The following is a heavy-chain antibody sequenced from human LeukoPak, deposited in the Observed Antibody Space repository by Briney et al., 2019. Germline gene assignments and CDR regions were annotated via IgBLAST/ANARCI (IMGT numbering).Heavy chain of an antibody. Sequence: SETLSLTCTVSGGSISDDYWTWIRQPPGEGLEWIGYSGSTKYSPSLTSRVTISVDTSKNQFSLKLSSVTAADTAVYYCARDPGYSSGPYYYYYGMDVWGQGTTVTVSS. CDR1: GGSISDDY. CDR3: ARDPGYSSGPYYYYYGMDV. CDR2: SGST. J-gene: IGHJ6*02. D-gene: IGHD6-19*01. V-gene: IGHV4-59*12.